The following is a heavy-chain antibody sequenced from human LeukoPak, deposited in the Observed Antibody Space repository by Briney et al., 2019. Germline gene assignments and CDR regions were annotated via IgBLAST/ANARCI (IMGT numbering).Heavy chain of an antibody. CDR2: IYTSGST. CDR3: ARVPGLWFGELTPRGMDV. Sequence: SETLSLTCTVSGGXISSYYCSWIRQPAGKGLEWIGRIYTSGSTNYNPSLKSRVTMSVDTSKNQFSLKLSSVTAADTAVYYCARVPGLWFGELTPRGMDVWGQGTTVTVSS. V-gene: IGHV4-4*07. J-gene: IGHJ6*02. CDR1: GGXISSYY. D-gene: IGHD3-10*01.